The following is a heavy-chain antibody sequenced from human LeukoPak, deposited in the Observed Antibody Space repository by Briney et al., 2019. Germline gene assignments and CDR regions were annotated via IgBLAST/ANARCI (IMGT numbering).Heavy chain of an antibody. D-gene: IGHD4-11*01. Sequence: ASVKVSCKASGYTFISYYIHWVRQASGQGLEWMGIINPSGGSTRYAQKFQGRVTMTRDTSTGTIYMEPSSLRSEDTAVYFCARDSGTVSDAFDIWGQGTMVTVSS. V-gene: IGHV1-46*01. J-gene: IGHJ3*02. CDR1: GYTFISYY. CDR3: ARDSGTVSDAFDI. CDR2: INPSGGST.